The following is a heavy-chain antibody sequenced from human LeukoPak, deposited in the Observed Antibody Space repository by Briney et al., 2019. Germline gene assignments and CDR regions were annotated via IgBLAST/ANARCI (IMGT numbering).Heavy chain of an antibody. CDR3: ARGYCRDDICQVFPY. CDR1: GGSVSSYY. CDR2: MSYSGRT. J-gene: IGHJ4*02. D-gene: IGHD2-21*02. V-gene: IGHV4-59*02. Sequence: KTSETLSLTCTVSGGSVSSYYWSWIRQTPEKGLEWIGYMSYSGRTDYGPSLTSRVTMSVDTSKNQFSLKMSYVTAADPGVYYCARGYCRDDICQVFPYWGQGTLVTVSS.